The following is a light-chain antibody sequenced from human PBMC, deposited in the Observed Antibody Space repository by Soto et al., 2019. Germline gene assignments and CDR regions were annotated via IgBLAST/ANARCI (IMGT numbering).Light chain of an antibody. CDR1: SSDVGGSKY. CDR3: SSYTSSSTLLYV. Sequence: QSALTQPASVSGSPGQSITISCTGTSSDVGGSKYVSWYQQHPGNAPKLMIYDVSNRPSGVSNRFSGSKSGNTASLTISGLQAEDEADDYCSSYTSSSTLLYVFGTGTKLTVL. V-gene: IGLV2-14*01. CDR2: DVS. J-gene: IGLJ1*01.